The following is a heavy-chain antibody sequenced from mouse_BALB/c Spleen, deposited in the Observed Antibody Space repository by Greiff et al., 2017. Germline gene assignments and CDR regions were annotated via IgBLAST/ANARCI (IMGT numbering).Heavy chain of an antibody. CDR3: ARVWLRDAMDY. V-gene: IGHV2-9*02. J-gene: IGHJ4*01. Sequence: VMLVESGPGLVAPSQSLSITCTVSGFSLTSYGVHWVRQPPGKGLEWLGVIWAGGSTNYNSALMSRLSISKDNSKSQVFLKMNSLQTDDTAMYYCARVWLRDAMDYWGQGTSVTVSS. D-gene: IGHD2-2*01. CDR2: IWAGGST. CDR1: GFSLTSYG.